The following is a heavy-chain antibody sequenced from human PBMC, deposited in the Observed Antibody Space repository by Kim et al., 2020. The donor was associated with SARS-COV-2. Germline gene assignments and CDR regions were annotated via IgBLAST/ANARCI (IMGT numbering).Heavy chain of an antibody. CDR2: IIPIFGTA. J-gene: IGHJ6*02. Sequence: SVKVSCKASGCTFSSYAISWVRQAPGQGLEWMGSIIPIFGTANYAQKFQGRVTITADESTSTAYMELSSLRSEDTAVYYCARDQGYCSGGSCSYYYYGIDFWGQGTTVTVSS. D-gene: IGHD2-15*01. V-gene: IGHV1-69*13. CDR1: GCTFSSYA. CDR3: ARDQGYCSGGSCSYYYYGIDF.